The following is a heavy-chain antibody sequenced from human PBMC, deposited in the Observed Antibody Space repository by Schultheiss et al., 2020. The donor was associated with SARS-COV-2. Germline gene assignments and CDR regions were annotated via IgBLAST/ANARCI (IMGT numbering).Heavy chain of an antibody. J-gene: IGHJ5*02. D-gene: IGHD2-15*01. CDR3: ARGWARGPGYCSGGSCYRWFDP. CDR1: GFTFSSYA. CDR2: ISGSGGST. Sequence: GGSLRLSCAASGFTFSSYAMSWVRQAPGKGLEWVSAISGSGGSTYYADSVKGRFTISRDNSKNTLYLQMNSLRAEDTAVYYCARGWARGPGYCSGGSCYRWFDPWGQGTLVTVSS. V-gene: IGHV3-23*01.